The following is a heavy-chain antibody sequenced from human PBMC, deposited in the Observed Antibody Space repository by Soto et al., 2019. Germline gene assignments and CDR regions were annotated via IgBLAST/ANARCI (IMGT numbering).Heavy chain of an antibody. V-gene: IGHV4-39*07. J-gene: IGHJ6*02. Sequence: SETLSLTCTVSGGSISSSSYYWGWIRQPPGKGLEWIGSIYYSGSTYYNPSLKSRVTISVDTSKNQFSLKLASVTAAETAVYYCARDGSSTANWIDPWGQGTLVTVSSGKVSPASVKVSLRLSSVTAADTAVYYCARRSDYSYYGMDVWGQGTTVTVSS. CDR2: IYYSGST. D-gene: IGHD1-1*01. CDR3: ARDGSSTANWIDPWGQGTLVTVSSGKVSPASVKVSLRLSSVTAADTAVYYCARRSDYSYYGMDV. CDR1: GGSISSSSYY.